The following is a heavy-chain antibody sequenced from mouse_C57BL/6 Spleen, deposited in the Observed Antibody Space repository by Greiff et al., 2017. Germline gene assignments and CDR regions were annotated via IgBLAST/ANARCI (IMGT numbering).Heavy chain of an antibody. V-gene: IGHV1-50*01. CDR3: ARRLYGSSPYYYAIDY. CDR1: GYTFTSYW. CDR2: IDPSDSYT. J-gene: IGHJ4*01. Sequence: QVQLQQPGAELVKPGASVKLSCKASGYTFTSYWMQWVKQRPGQGLEWIGEIDPSDSYTNYNQKFKGKATLTVDTSSSTAYMQLSSLTSEDSAVYYCARRLYGSSPYYYAIDYWGQGTSVTVSS. D-gene: IGHD1-1*01.